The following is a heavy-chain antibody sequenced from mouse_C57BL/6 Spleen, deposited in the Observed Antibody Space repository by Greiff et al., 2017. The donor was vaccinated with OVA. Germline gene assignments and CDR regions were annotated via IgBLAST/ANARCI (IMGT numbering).Heavy chain of an antibody. D-gene: IGHD2-2*01. CDR2: IYPGDGDT. CDR3: AHGSNFDY. CDR1: GYAFSSSW. J-gene: IGHJ2*01. Sequence: VKVVESGPELVKPGASVKISCKASGYAFSSSWMNWVKQRPGKGLEWIGRIYPGDGDTNYNGKFKGKATLTADKSSSTAYMQLSSLTSEDSAVYFCAHGSNFDYWGQGTTLTVSS. V-gene: IGHV1-82*01.